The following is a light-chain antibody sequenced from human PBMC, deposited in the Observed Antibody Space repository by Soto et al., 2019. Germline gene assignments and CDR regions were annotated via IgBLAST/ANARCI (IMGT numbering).Light chain of an antibody. CDR1: QSISSW. Sequence: DIPMTQSPSTLSASVGDRVTITCRASQSISSWLAWYQKKPGKAPNLLIYKTSTLESGVPSRFSGSGSGTEFTLTINSLQPDDFVTYYCQQYYNYPLTFGGGTKVEIK. CDR3: QQYYNYPLT. J-gene: IGKJ4*02. CDR2: KTS. V-gene: IGKV1-5*03.